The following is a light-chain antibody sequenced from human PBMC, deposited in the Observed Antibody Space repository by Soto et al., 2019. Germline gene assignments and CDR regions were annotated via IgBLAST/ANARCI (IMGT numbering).Light chain of an antibody. CDR1: QSVRSN. CDR3: QQYNDWPRA. CDR2: GAS. V-gene: IGKV3-15*01. Sequence: EIVMTQSPATLSVSPGERATLSRRASQSVRSNLAWYQQKPGQGPRLLIYGASTRATGIPARFSGRGSGTEFSLTISSLQSVDFAVYYCQQYNDWPRAFGQGTKVEI. J-gene: IGKJ1*01.